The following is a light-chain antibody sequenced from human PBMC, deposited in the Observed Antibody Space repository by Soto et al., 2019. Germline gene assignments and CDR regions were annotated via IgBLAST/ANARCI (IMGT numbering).Light chain of an antibody. CDR3: QQRSNWPAT. Sequence: EIELTQSPATLSLSPGERANLSCRASQSVSSYLAWYQQKPGQAPRLLIYDASNRATGIPARFSGSGSGTDFTLTISSLEPEDFAVYYCQQRSNWPATFGQGTRLEIK. V-gene: IGKV3-11*01. CDR1: QSVSSY. J-gene: IGKJ5*01. CDR2: DAS.